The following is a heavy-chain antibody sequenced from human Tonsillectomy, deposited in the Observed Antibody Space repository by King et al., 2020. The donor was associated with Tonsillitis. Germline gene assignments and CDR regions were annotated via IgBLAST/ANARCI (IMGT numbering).Heavy chain of an antibody. V-gene: IGHV3-9*01. Sequence: QLVQSGGGLVQPGRSLRLSCAASGFTFDDYAMHWVRQAPGKGLEWVSSISWNSGSIGFADSVKGRFTISRDNAKNSLYLQMNSLRAEDTALYYCAKGASYYDSSGYPDYWGQGTLVTVSS. CDR1: GFTFDDYA. CDR3: AKGASYYDSSGYPDY. D-gene: IGHD3-22*01. J-gene: IGHJ4*02. CDR2: ISWNSGSI.